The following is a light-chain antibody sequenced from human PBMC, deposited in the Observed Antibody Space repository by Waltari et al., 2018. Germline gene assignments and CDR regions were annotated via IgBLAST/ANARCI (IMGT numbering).Light chain of an antibody. J-gene: IGLJ1*01. Sequence: QSALTQPPSASGSPGQSVTISCTGTSSDVGAYNSVSWYRQHPRKAPKPMIYAVTRRPSGVPDRFSGSKSRNTASLTVSRLQTEDEADYYCTSDGGSSNFYVFGTGTKVTVL. CDR1: SSDVGAYNS. CDR3: TSDGGSSNFYV. CDR2: AVT. V-gene: IGLV2-8*01.